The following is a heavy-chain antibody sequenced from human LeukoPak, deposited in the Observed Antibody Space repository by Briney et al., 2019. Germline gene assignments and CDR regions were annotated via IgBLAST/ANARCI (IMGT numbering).Heavy chain of an antibody. J-gene: IGHJ6*02. V-gene: IGHV1-2*02. CDR2: INPNSGGT. Sequence: ASVKVSCKASGYTFTGYYMHWVRQAPGQGLEWMGWINPNSGGTNYAQKFQGRVTMTRDTSISTAYMELSRLRSDDTAVYYCVRGLEHYYYGMDVWGQGTTVTVSS. D-gene: IGHD1-1*01. CDR3: VRGLEHYYYGMDV. CDR1: GYTFTGYY.